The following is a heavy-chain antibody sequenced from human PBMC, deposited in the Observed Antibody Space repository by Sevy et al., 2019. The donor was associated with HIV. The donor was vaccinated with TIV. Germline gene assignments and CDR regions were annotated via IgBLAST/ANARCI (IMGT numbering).Heavy chain of an antibody. CDR1: GFTFSSHS. J-gene: IGHJ1*01. V-gene: IGHV3-30-3*01. CDR2: ISYDGSNK. Sequence: GGSLRLSCATSGFTFSSHSMHWVRQAPGKGLEWVATISYDGSNKHYAASLKGRFSISRNNFKNSLSQQMNSLRAEDTAMYYCALERLSSDVAEYFQNWGQGTLVTVSS. CDR3: ALERLSSDVAEYFQN. D-gene: IGHD1-1*01.